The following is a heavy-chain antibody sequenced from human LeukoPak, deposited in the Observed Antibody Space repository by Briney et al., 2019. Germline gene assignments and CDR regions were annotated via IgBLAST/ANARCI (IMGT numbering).Heavy chain of an antibody. CDR1: GFTFSSYW. D-gene: IGHD3-22*01. CDR3: ARTYDSSGYYWGAAFDI. V-gene: IGHV3-74*01. Sequence: GGSLRLSCAASGFTFSSYWMHWVRQAPGKGLVWASRINSDGSSTSYADSVKGRFTISRDNAKNSLYLQMNSLRAEDTALYHCARTYDSSGYYWGAAFDIWGQGTMVTVSS. CDR2: INSDGSST. J-gene: IGHJ3*02.